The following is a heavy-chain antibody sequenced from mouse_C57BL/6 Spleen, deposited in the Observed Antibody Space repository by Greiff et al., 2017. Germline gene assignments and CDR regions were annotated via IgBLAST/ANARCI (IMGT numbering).Heavy chain of an antibody. V-gene: IGHV1-52*01. CDR2: IDPSDSET. D-gene: IGHD2-12*01. Sequence: VQLQQPGAELVRPGSSVKLSCKASGYTFTSYWMHWVKQRPIQGLEWIGNIDPSDSETHYNQKFKDKATLTVDKSSSTAYMQLSSLTSEDSAVYYCARGIRRTILYAMDYWGQGTSVTVSS. J-gene: IGHJ4*01. CDR1: GYTFTSYW. CDR3: ARGIRRTILYAMDY.